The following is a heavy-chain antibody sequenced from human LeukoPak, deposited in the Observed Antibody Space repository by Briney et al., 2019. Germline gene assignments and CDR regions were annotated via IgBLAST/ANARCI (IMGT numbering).Heavy chain of an antibody. J-gene: IGHJ4*02. CDR2: ITASGTAM. Sequence: PGGSLRLSCAAPGFTFSSYSMNWVRQAPGKGLEWASHITASGTAMFYADSVKGRFTISRDNAKNSLYLQMNSLRDEDTAVYYCASSGSYRFDYWGQGTLVTVSS. CDR3: ASSGSYRFDY. D-gene: IGHD1-26*01. V-gene: IGHV3-48*02. CDR1: GFTFSSYS.